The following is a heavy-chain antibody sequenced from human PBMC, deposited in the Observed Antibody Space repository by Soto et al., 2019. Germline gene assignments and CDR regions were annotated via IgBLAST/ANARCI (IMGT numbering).Heavy chain of an antibody. J-gene: IGHJ6*03. CDR3: ARGLGYYGSGISDYYYMDV. Sequence: SETLSLTCAVYGGSFSGYYWSWIRQPPGKGLEWIGEINHSGSTNYNPSLKSRVTISVDTSKNQFSLKLSSVTAADTAVYYGARGLGYYGSGISDYYYMDVWGKGTTVTVSS. CDR2: INHSGST. V-gene: IGHV4-34*01. CDR1: GGSFSGYY. D-gene: IGHD3-10*01.